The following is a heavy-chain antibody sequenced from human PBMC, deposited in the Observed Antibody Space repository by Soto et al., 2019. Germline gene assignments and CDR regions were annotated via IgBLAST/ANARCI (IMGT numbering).Heavy chain of an antibody. V-gene: IGHV4-39*01. J-gene: IGHJ4*02. CDR3: ASVRGGRGDY. CDR2: IFYSGST. D-gene: IGHD3-16*01. CDR1: GGSISSTNYY. Sequence: QLQLQESGPGLVKPSETLSLTCTVSGGSISSTNYYWGWIRQPPGKGLEWIGSIFYSGSTYYNPSLKSRVTISVDTSKNQFSLKLSSVTAADTAVYYWASVRGGRGDYWGQGTLVTVSS.